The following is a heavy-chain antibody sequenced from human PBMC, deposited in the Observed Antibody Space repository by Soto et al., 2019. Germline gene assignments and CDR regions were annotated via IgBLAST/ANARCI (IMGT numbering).Heavy chain of an antibody. D-gene: IGHD2-8*01. CDR1: GFTFSSYG. J-gene: IGHJ4*02. V-gene: IGHV3-30*18. Sequence: PGGSLRLSCAASGFTFSSYGMHWVRQAPGKGLEWVAVISYDGSYKYCADSVKGRFTISRDNSKNTLYLQMNSLRVEDTAVYYCAKESNGVDYIDFWGQGTPVTVSS. CDR3: AKESNGVDYIDF. CDR2: ISYDGSYK.